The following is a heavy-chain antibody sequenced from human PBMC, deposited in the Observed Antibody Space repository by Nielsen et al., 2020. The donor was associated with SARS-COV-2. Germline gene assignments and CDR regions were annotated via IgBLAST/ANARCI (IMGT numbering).Heavy chain of an antibody. CDR2: ISSSSSTI. CDR1: GFTFSSYS. D-gene: IGHD3-22*01. V-gene: IGHV3-48*01. Sequence: GESLKISCAASGFTFSSYSMNWVRQAPGKGLEWVSYISSSSSTIYYADSVKGRFTISRDNAKNSLYLQMNSLRAEDTPVYYCATDYYDSSGYSASSRYWGQGTLVTVSS. CDR3: ATDYYDSSGYSASSRY. J-gene: IGHJ4*02.